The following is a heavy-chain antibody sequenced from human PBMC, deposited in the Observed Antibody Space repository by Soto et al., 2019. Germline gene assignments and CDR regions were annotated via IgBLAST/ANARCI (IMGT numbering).Heavy chain of an antibody. CDR3: ARGEHSSSHRSLRNYYYYGMDV. J-gene: IGHJ6*02. V-gene: IGHV1-3*01. CDR1: GYTFTSYA. CDR2: INAGNGNT. Sequence: ASVKVSCKASGYTFTSYAMHWVRQAPGQRLEWMGWINAGNGNTKYSQKFQGRVTITRDTSASTAYMELSSLRSEDTAVYYCARGEHSSSHRSLRNYYYYGMDVWGQGTTVTVSS. D-gene: IGHD6-13*01.